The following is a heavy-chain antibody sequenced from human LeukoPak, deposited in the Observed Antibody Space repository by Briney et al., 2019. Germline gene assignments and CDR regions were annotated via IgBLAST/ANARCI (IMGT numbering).Heavy chain of an antibody. CDR1: GGTFSSYA. Sequence: VASVKVSCKASGGTFSSYAISWVRQAPGQGLEWMGGIIPIFGTANYAQKFQGRVTITADESTSTAYMELSSLRSEDTAVYYCARARVGSSSWYVEYYFDYWGQGTLVAVSS. V-gene: IGHV1-69*01. J-gene: IGHJ4*02. CDR3: ARARVGSSSWYVEYYFDY. CDR2: IIPIFGTA. D-gene: IGHD6-13*01.